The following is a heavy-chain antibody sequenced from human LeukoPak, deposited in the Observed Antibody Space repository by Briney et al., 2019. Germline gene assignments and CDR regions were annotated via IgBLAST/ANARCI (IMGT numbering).Heavy chain of an antibody. CDR3: ATEQVGYYFDY. Sequence: GSSVKISCKASGGTFSSYAISWVRQAPGQGLEWMGVIIPIFGTANYAQKFQGRVTITTDESTSTAYMELSSLRSEDTAVYYCATEQVGYYFDYWGQGTLVTVSS. CDR2: IIPIFGTA. D-gene: IGHD1/OR15-1a*01. V-gene: IGHV1-69*05. J-gene: IGHJ4*02. CDR1: GGTFSSYA.